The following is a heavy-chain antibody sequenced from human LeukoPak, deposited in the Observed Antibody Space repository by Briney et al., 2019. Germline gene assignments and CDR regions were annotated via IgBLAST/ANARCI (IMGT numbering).Heavy chain of an antibody. Sequence: PSETLSLTCTVSGGSISSYYWSWIRRPPGKGLEWIGYIYYSGSTNYNPSLKSRVTISVDTSKNQFSLKLSSVAAADTAVYYCARVGQQLALLDYWGQGTLVTVSS. CDR1: GGSISSYY. J-gene: IGHJ4*02. CDR3: ARVGQQLALLDY. V-gene: IGHV4-59*01. CDR2: IYYSGST. D-gene: IGHD6-13*01.